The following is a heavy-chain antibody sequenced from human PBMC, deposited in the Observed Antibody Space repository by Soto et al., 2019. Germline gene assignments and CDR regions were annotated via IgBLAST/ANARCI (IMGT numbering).Heavy chain of an antibody. Sequence: PGGSLRLSCAASGVTFSSYAMSWVRQVPGKGLEWVSAISGTGANTYYADSVKGRFTISRDNSKNTLYLQMNSLRADDAAVYYCATLRFCTSSSCYGREGGYWGQG. CDR2: ISGTGANT. CDR3: ATLRFCTSSSCYGREGGY. V-gene: IGHV3-23*01. CDR1: GVTFSSYA. D-gene: IGHD2-2*01. J-gene: IGHJ4*02.